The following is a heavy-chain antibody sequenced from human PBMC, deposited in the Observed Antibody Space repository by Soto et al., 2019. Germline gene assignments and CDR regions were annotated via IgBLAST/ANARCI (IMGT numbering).Heavy chain of an antibody. J-gene: IGHJ4*02. V-gene: IGHV1-46*01. CDR2: INPRGGST. CDR1: GYTFTDYY. D-gene: IGHD2-8*01. Sequence: QVQLVQSGAEVKKPGASVKVSCKASGYTFTDYYIHWVRQAPGQGLEWMGMINPRGGSTDYAQKFRGRVTMTRDTATGTVYMELSSLRPEDTAVYYCARPPFPGFINAVCYPFAYWGQGTRVTVSS. CDR3: ARPPFPGFINAVCYPFAY.